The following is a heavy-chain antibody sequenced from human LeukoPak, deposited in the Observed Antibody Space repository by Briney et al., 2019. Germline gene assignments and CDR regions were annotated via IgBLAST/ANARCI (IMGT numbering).Heavy chain of an antibody. J-gene: IGHJ4*02. CDR3: ARSLWPEDY. CDR2: IKQDGSEK. D-gene: IGHD5-18*01. CDR1: GFTFSSYW. Sequence: GGSLRLSCAASGFTFSSYWMGWVRQAPGKGLEWVANIKQDGSEKNYVDSVKGRFTISRDNAKTSLYLQMNSLRVEDTAVYYCARSLWPEDYWGQGTLVTVSS. V-gene: IGHV3-7*01.